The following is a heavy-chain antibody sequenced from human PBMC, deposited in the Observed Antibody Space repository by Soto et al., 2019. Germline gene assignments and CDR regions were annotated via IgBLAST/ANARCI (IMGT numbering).Heavy chain of an antibody. Sequence: SETLSLTCAVYGGSFSGYYWTWIRQPPGTGLEWIGEINHSGSTNYNPSLKSRVTMTRDTSISTAYMELSRLRSDDTALYYCGRGQLGHKYYFDYWGQGTLVTVSS. V-gene: IGHV4-34*01. CDR2: INHSGST. D-gene: IGHD1-1*01. J-gene: IGHJ4*02. CDR3: GRGQLGHKYYFDY. CDR1: GGSFSGYY.